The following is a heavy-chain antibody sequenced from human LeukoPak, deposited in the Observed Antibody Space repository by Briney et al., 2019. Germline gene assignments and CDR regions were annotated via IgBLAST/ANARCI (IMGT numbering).Heavy chain of an antibody. CDR3: ATLLAAAGVPGYYYMDV. Sequence: GASVKVSCKASGYTFTSYGISWVRQAPGQGLEWMGWISAYNGNTNYAQKLQGRVTMTTDTSTSTAYMELRSLRSEDTAVYYCATLLAAAGVPGYYYMDVWGKGTTVTVSS. V-gene: IGHV1-18*01. J-gene: IGHJ6*03. D-gene: IGHD6-13*01. CDR2: ISAYNGNT. CDR1: GYTFTSYG.